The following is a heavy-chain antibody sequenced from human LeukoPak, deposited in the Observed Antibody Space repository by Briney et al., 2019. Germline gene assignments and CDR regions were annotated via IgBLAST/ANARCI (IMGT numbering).Heavy chain of an antibody. CDR1: GFTFSSYA. D-gene: IGHD4-23*01. V-gene: IGHV3-48*02. J-gene: IGHJ4*02. Sequence: PGVSLRLSCAASGFTFSSYAMSWVRQAPGKGLEWVSYISSSSTISYADSVKGRFTISRDNANNSLYLQMNSLRDEDTAVYYCARGGTSPSLAYWGQGTLVTVSS. CDR3: ARGGTSPSLAY. CDR2: ISSSSTI.